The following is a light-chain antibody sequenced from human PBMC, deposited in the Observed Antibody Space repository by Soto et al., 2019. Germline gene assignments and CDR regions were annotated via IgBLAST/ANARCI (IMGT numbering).Light chain of an antibody. CDR2: EDN. CDR3: CSYAGSDTYV. J-gene: IGLJ1*01. V-gene: IGLV2-23*01. CDR1: SSDVGKYNL. Sequence: QSVLTQPASVSGSPGQSITISCTGTSSDVGKYNLVSWYQQHPDKAPKLMIYEDNKRPSGVSIRFSGSKSGNAASLTISGLQAEDEADYYCCSYAGSDTYVFGTGTKVTVL.